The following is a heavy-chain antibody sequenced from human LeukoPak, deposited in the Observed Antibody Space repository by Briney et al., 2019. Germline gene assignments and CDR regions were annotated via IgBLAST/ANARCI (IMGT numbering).Heavy chain of an antibody. CDR3: ARIALAGHFDY. Sequence: GESLNISCKGSGYSFTTYWIAWVRQMPGKGLEWMAIIYPGDSDTRYSPSFQGQVTISADKSISTAYLQWSSLKASDTAVYYCARIALAGHFDYWGQGTLVTVSS. CDR1: GYSFTTYW. J-gene: IGHJ4*02. V-gene: IGHV5-51*01. CDR2: IYPGDSDT. D-gene: IGHD6-19*01.